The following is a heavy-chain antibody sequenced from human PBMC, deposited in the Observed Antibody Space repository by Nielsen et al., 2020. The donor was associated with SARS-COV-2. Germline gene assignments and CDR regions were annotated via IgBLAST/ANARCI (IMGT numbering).Heavy chain of an antibody. V-gene: IGHV3-74*01. D-gene: IGHD6-19*01. CDR2: INSDGSST. Sequence: GGSLRLSCAASGFTFSSCWMHWVRQAPGKGLVWVSRINSDGSSTSYADSVKGRFTISRDNAKNTLYLQMNSLRAEDTAVYYCARVGSRGQWLVQYYYGMDVWGQGTTVTVSS. J-gene: IGHJ6*02. CDR3: ARVGSRGQWLVQYYYGMDV. CDR1: GFTFSSCW.